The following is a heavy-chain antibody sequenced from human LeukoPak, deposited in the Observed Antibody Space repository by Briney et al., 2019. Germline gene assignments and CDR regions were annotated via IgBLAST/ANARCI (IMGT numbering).Heavy chain of an antibody. V-gene: IGHV3-21*01. Sequence: GGSLRLSCAASGFTFSSYSMNWVRQAPGKGLEWVSSISSSSSYIYYADSVKGRFTISRDNAKNSLYLQMNSLRAEDTAVYYCARVRGGSGSGGYYSADFDYWGQGTLVTVSS. CDR2: ISSSSSYI. D-gene: IGHD3-10*01. CDR3: ARVRGGSGSGGYYSADFDY. J-gene: IGHJ4*02. CDR1: GFTFSSYS.